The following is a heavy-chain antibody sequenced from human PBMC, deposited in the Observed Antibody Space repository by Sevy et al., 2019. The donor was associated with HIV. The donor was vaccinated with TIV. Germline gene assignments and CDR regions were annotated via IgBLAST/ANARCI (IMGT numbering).Heavy chain of an antibody. CDR2: FDPEDGKT. CDR3: ATGREYYNDNSGYFDY. D-gene: IGHD3-22*01. CDR1: GYTLTQLS. Sequence: ASVTVSCKVSGYTLTQLSMHWVRQAPGKGLAWMGGFDPEDGKTIYAQKFQGRLTMTEDTSTDTAYMQLSSLRSEDTAVYYCATGREYYNDNSGYFDYWGQGTLVTVSS. J-gene: IGHJ4*02. V-gene: IGHV1-24*01.